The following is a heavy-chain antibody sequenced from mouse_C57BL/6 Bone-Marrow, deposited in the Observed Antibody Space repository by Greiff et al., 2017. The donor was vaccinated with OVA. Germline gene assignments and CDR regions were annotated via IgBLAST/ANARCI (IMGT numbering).Heavy chain of an antibody. CDR1: GFSLTSYG. CDR2: IWSGGST. Sequence: VKLQESGPGLVQPSQSLSITCTVSGFSLTSYGVHWVRQSPGKGLEWLGVIWSGGSTDYNAAFISRLSISKDNSKSQVFFKMNSLQADDTAIYYCARNYYGTFYAMDYWGQGTSVTVSS. CDR3: ARNYYGTFYAMDY. D-gene: IGHD1-1*01. V-gene: IGHV2-2*01. J-gene: IGHJ4*01.